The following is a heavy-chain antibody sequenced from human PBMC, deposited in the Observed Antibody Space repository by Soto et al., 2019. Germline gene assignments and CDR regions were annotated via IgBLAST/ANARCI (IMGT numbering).Heavy chain of an antibody. CDR3: ARQSGWNAHLLMN. J-gene: IGHJ4*02. Sequence: SETLSLTCTVSGGSISSYYWSWIRQPPGKGLEWIGYIYYSGTTNYNPSLKSRVTISVDTSKNQFSLKLSSVTAADTAVYYCARQSGWNAHLLMNWGQGTLVTVSS. CDR2: IYYSGTT. V-gene: IGHV4-59*08. D-gene: IGHD1-1*01. CDR1: GGSISSYY.